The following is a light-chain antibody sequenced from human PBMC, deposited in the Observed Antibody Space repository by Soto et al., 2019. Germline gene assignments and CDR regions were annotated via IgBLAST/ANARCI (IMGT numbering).Light chain of an antibody. CDR1: SSSIGSNS. CDR2: TNN. Sequence: QSVLTQPPSASGTPGQRVTISCSGSSSSIGSNSVNWYQQLPRTAPKVLIYTNNQRPSGVPDRFSGSKSGTSASLAISGLQSEDDADYYCAAWDDSLNVYVFGTGTKVTVL. V-gene: IGLV1-44*01. J-gene: IGLJ1*01. CDR3: AAWDDSLNVYV.